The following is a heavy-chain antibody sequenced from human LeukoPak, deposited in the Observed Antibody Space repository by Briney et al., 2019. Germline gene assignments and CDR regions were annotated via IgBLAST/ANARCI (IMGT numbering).Heavy chain of an antibody. CDR1: GFTLTSYA. J-gene: IGHJ4*02. CDR3: SRGDYFGSGSYYNPPFDY. D-gene: IGHD3-10*01. Sequence: GGSLRLSCAASGFTLTSYAMSWVRQAPGKGLEWVSVISGSVGSTYYADSVKGRFTISRDNSKNTLYLQMNSLRAEDTALYYCSRGDYFGSGSYYNPPFDYWGQGTLVTVSS. CDR2: ISGSVGST. V-gene: IGHV3-23*01.